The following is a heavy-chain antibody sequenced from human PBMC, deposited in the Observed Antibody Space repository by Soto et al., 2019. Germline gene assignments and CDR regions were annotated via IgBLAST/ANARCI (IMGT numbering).Heavy chain of an antibody. V-gene: IGHV4-59*01. D-gene: IGHD4-17*01. Sequence: KPSETLSLTCTVSGGSMSSNYWTWIRQSPGKGLEWIGYIYYTGSTKYNPSLKSRVTISLDTSKNQFSLRLTSVTSADTAVYYCERGASYGEFFDYWGQGAQVTVSS. CDR3: ERGASYGEFFDY. J-gene: IGHJ4*02. CDR1: GGSMSSNY. CDR2: IYYTGST.